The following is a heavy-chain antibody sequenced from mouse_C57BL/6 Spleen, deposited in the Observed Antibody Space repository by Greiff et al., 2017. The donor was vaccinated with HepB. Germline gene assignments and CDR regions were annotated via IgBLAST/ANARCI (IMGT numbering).Heavy chain of an antibody. CDR2: IDPSDSET. CDR1: GYTFTSYW. V-gene: IGHV1-52*01. CDR3: ARASYGNYSYWYFDV. Sequence: QVQLQQPGAELVRPGSSVKLSCKASGYTFTSYWMHWVKQRPIQGLEWIGNIDPSDSETHYNQKFKDKATLTVDKSSSTAYMQLSSLTSEDSAVYYCARASYGNYSYWYFDVWGTGTTVTVSS. D-gene: IGHD2-10*01. J-gene: IGHJ1*03.